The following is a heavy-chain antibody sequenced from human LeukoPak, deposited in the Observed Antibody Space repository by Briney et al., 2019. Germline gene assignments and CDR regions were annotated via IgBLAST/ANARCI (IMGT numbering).Heavy chain of an antibody. J-gene: IGHJ5*02. Sequence: SETLSLTCTVCGGSISSYYWSWIRQPPGKGLEWIGYIYYSGSTNYNPSLKSRVTISVDTSKNQFSLKLSSVTAADTAVYYCARRNLEGSNPRGVWFDPWGQGTLVTVSS. V-gene: IGHV4-59*01. D-gene: IGHD3-3*01. CDR1: GGSISSYY. CDR3: ARRNLEGSNPRGVWFDP. CDR2: IYYSGST.